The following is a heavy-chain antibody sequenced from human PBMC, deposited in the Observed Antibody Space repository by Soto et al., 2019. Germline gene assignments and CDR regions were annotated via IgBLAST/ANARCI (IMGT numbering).Heavy chain of an antibody. CDR3: ARGSDYDFWSGYGTTNWFDP. V-gene: IGHV3-30-3*01. J-gene: IGHJ5*02. D-gene: IGHD3-3*01. Sequence: GGSLRLSCAASGFTFSSYAMHWVRQAPGKGLEWVAVISYDGSNKYYADSVKGRFTISRDNSKNTLYLQMNSLRAEDTAVYYCARGSDYDFWSGYGTTNWFDPWGQGTLVTVSS. CDR1: GFTFSSYA. CDR2: ISYDGSNK.